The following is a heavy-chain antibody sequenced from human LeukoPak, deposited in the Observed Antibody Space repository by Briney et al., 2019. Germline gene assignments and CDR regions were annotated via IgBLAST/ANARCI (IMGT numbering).Heavy chain of an antibody. CDR2: IYTSGST. CDR1: GGSISSYY. D-gene: IGHD3-22*01. Sequence: PSETLSLTCTVSGGSISSYYWSWIRQPAGKGLEWIGRIYTSGSTNYNPSLKSRVTMSVDTSKNQFSLKLSSVTAADTAVYYCARADYYDSSGYYFPGFDYWGQGTLVTVSS. J-gene: IGHJ4*02. CDR3: ARADYYDSSGYYFPGFDY. V-gene: IGHV4-4*07.